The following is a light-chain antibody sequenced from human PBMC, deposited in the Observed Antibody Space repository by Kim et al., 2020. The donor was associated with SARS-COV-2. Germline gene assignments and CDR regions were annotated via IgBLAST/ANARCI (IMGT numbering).Light chain of an antibody. CDR3: QVWDSSSVHVV. CDR2: YDT. Sequence: PGNASRIPCGADNIGSKPVHWYQQRPGQAPVLVIYYDTDRPAGIPERLSASNSGNAATLTISRVEAGDEADYYCQVWDSSSVHVVFGGGTQLTVL. CDR1: NIGSKP. V-gene: IGLV3-21*04. J-gene: IGLJ2*01.